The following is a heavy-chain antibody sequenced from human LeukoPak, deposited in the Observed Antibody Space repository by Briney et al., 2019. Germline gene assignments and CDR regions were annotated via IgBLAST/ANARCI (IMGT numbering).Heavy chain of an antibody. CDR1: GFTFSSFA. V-gene: IGHV3-30-3*01. CDR3: ARDRPDPSNYCGSGSYYYHYYMDV. D-gene: IGHD3-10*01. J-gene: IGHJ6*03. Sequence: PGGSLRLSCADSGFTFSSFAMHWVRQTPGQGLEWVAVISYAGSNKYYADSVKGRFTISRDNSKNTLYLQMNSLRAEDTAVYCCARDRPDPSNYCGSGSYYYHYYMDVWGKGTTVTVSS. CDR2: ISYAGSNK.